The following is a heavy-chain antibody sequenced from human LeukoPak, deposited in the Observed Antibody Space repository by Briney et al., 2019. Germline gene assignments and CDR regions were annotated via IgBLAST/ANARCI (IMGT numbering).Heavy chain of an antibody. J-gene: IGHJ4*02. CDR1: GFTFSPYW. V-gene: IGHV3-74*01. Sequence: GGSLRPSCAASGFTFSPYWMLCFRQVPGKGLEFVSRIDAGGTGTIYADSVRGRFTMSRDNAQSTLYLQMNSLRADDTAVYYCVRDSGSGVDYWGQGTLVTVSS. CDR2: IDAGGTGT. CDR3: VRDSGSGVDY. D-gene: IGHD3-10*01.